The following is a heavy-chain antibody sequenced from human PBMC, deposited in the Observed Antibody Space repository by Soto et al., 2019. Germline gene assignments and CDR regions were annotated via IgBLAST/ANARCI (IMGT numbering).Heavy chain of an antibody. D-gene: IGHD2-8*01. CDR2: ISSSSSYI. J-gene: IGHJ4*02. CDR3: ARDSSVLMVYPGPFDY. Sequence: PGGSLRLSCAASGFTFSSYSMNWVRQAPGKGLEWVSSISSSSSYIYYADSVKGRFTISRDNAKNSLYLQMNSLRAEDTAVYYCARDSSVLMVYPGPFDYWSQGTLVTVSS. CDR1: GFTFSSYS. V-gene: IGHV3-21*01.